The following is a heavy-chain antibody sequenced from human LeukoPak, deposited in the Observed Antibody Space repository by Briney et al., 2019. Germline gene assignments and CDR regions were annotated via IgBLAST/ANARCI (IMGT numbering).Heavy chain of an antibody. V-gene: IGHV3-7*01. CDR2: IKQDGSEK. CDR1: GFTFSSYW. D-gene: IGHD4-17*01. CDR3: ARAPRAVTPYYYYYYMDV. Sequence: GGSLRLSCAASGFTFSSYWMSWVRQAPGKWLEWVANIKQDGSEKYYVDSVKGRFTISRDNAKNSLYLQMNSLRAEDTAVYYCARAPRAVTPYYYYYYMDVWGKGTTVTVSS. J-gene: IGHJ6*03.